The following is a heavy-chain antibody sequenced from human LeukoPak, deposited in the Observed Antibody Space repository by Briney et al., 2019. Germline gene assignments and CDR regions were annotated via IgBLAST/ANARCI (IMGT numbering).Heavy chain of an antibody. D-gene: IGHD3-3*01. CDR1: GYTFTSYG. CDR3: ASCFWSGYKSSYYYGMDV. V-gene: IGHV1-69*04. J-gene: IGHJ6*02. Sequence: SVKVSCKASGYTFTSYGISWVRQAPGQGLEWMGRIIPILGIANYAQKFQGRVTITADKSTSTAYMELSSLRSEDTAVYYCASCFWSGYKSSYYYGMDVWGQGTTVTVSS. CDR2: IIPILGIA.